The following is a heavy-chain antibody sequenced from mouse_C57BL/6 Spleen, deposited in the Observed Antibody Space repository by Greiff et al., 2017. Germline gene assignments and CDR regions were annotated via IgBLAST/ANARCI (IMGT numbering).Heavy chain of an antibody. CDR3: ARNWEGIDY. CDR1: GYTFTSYD. V-gene: IGHV1-85*01. D-gene: IGHD4-1*01. J-gene: IGHJ2*01. CDR2: IYPRDGSN. Sequence: QVHVKQSGPELVKPGASVKLSCKASGYTFTSYDINWVKQRPGQGLEWIGWIYPRDGSNKYNEKFKGKATLTVDTSSSTAYMELHSLTSEDSAVYFCARNWEGIDYWGQGTTLTVSS.